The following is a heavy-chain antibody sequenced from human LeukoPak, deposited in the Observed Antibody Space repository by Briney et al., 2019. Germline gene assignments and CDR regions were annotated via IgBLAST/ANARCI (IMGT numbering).Heavy chain of an antibody. CDR2: IYYSGST. CDR3: ARVGDIVVVPAAMDAFDI. Sequence: SETLSLTCTASGGSISSYYWSWIRQPPGKGLEWIGYIYYSGSTNYNPSLKSRVTISVDTSKNQFSLKLSSVTAADTAVYYCARVGDIVVVPAAMDAFDIWGQGTMVTVSS. D-gene: IGHD2-2*01. V-gene: IGHV4-59*01. J-gene: IGHJ3*02. CDR1: GGSISSYY.